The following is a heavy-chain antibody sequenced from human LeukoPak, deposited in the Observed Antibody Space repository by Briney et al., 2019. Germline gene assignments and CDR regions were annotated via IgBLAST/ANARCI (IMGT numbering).Heavy chain of an antibody. Sequence: YPGGSLRLSCAASGFTFSSYAMHWVRQAPGKGLEGVAVISYDGSNKYYADSVKGRFTISRDNSKNTLYLQMNSLRAEDTAVYYCARVSSSSWQAYDYWGQGTLVTVSS. D-gene: IGHD6-13*01. V-gene: IGHV3-30-3*01. CDR3: ARVSSSSWQAYDY. CDR2: ISYDGSNK. CDR1: GFTFSSYA. J-gene: IGHJ4*02.